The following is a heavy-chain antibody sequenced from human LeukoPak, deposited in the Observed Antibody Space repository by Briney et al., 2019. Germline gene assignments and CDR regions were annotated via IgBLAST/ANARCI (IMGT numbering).Heavy chain of an antibody. Sequence: SVKVSCKASGGTFSSYAISWVRQAPGQGLEWMGRIIPIFGTANYAQKFQGRVTITTDESASTAYMELSSLRSEDTAVYYCARDHPGRATAENWFDPWGQGTLVTVSS. CDR2: IIPIFGTA. D-gene: IGHD1-26*01. V-gene: IGHV1-69*05. J-gene: IGHJ5*02. CDR3: ARDHPGRATAENWFDP. CDR1: GGTFSSYA.